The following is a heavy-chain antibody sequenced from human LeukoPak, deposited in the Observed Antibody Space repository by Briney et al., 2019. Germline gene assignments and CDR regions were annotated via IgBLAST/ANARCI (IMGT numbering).Heavy chain of an antibody. J-gene: IGHJ4*02. V-gene: IGHV1-18*01. D-gene: IGHD6-13*01. CDR1: GYTFTSYG. CDR3: ARVYPGQQLVLFRGYYFDY. Sequence: ASVKVSCKASGYTFTSYGISWVRQAPGQGLEWMGWISAYNGNTNYAQKLQGRVTMTTDTSTSTAYMGLRSLRSDDTAVYYCARVYPGQQLVLFRGYYFDYWGQGTLVTVSS. CDR2: ISAYNGNT.